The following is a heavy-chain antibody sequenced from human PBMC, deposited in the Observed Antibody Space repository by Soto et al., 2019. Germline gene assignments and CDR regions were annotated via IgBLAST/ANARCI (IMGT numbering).Heavy chain of an antibody. D-gene: IGHD6-19*01. CDR1: GFTFSDYY. J-gene: IGHJ4*02. CDR2: ISSGSTI. CDR3: ARVPTSGWPHYFDY. V-gene: IGHV3-11*01. Sequence: GGSLRLSCAASGFTFSDYYMSWIRQAPGKGLEWVSYISSGSTIYYADSVKGRFTISRDNAKNSLYLQMNSLRAEDTAVYYCARVPTSGWPHYFDYWGQGTLVTVSS.